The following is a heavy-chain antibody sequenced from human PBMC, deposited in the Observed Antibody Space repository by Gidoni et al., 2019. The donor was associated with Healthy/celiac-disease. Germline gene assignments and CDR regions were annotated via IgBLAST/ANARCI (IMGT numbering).Heavy chain of an antibody. D-gene: IGHD6-6*01. J-gene: IGHJ1*01. V-gene: IGHV3-30-3*01. CDR3: ARDEMNRVSYFQH. CDR2: ISYDGSNK. CDR1: GFTFSSYA. Sequence: GVQPGRSLRLSCAASGFTFSSYAMHWVRQAPGKGLEWVAVISYDGSNKYYADSVKGRFTISRDNSKNTLYLQMNSLRAEDTAVYYCARDEMNRVSYFQHWGQGTLVTVSS.